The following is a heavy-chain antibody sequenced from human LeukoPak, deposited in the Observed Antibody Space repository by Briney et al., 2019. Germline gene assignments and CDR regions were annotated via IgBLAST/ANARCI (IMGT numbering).Heavy chain of an antibody. V-gene: IGHV3-23*01. Sequence: GGSLRLSCAASGFTFSSYAMSWVRQAPGKGLEWVSAISGSGGSTYYADSVKGRFTISRANSKNSLYLQMNSLRAEETAVYCCAKGKYYDSSGYLFQHWGQGTLVTVSA. D-gene: IGHD3-22*01. J-gene: IGHJ1*01. CDR1: GFTFSSYA. CDR3: AKGKYYDSSGYLFQH. CDR2: ISGSGGST.